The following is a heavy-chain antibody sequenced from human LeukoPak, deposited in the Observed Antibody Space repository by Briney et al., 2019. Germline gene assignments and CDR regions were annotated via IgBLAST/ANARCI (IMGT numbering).Heavy chain of an antibody. CDR3: ARGHGDYLYFDY. J-gene: IGHJ4*02. Sequence: SETLSLTCTVSGGFISSSSYYWGWIRQPAGKGLEWIGRIYTSGSTNYNPSLKSRVTISVDTSKNQFSLKLSSVTAADTAVYYCARGHGDYLYFDYWGQGTLVTVSS. CDR2: IYTSGST. CDR1: GGFISSSSYY. D-gene: IGHD4-17*01. V-gene: IGHV4-61*02.